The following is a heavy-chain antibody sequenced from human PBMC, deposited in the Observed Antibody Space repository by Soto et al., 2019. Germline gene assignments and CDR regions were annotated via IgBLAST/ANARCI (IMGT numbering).Heavy chain of an antibody. CDR3: AKDMNNDYGYFDY. D-gene: IGHD4-17*01. J-gene: IGHJ4*02. V-gene: IGHV3-30-3*01. Sequence: VQLLESGGGLVQPGGSLRLSCAASGFTFSGYAMHWVRQAPGKGLEWVAVISYDGNNKYYADSVKGRFTISRDNSKNTVYLQMNSLRAEDTAVYHCAKDMNNDYGYFDYWGQGTLGTVSS. CDR1: GFTFSGYA. CDR2: ISYDGNNK.